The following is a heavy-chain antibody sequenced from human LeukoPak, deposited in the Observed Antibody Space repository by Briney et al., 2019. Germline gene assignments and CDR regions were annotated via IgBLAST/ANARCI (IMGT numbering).Heavy chain of an antibody. CDR3: ARGIRLWFGESSAYYMDV. CDR2: ISSTSSTR. J-gene: IGHJ6*03. Sequence: PGGSLRLSCAASEFTFSDYYMSWVRQAPGKGLAWVSYISSTSSTRYYADSVKGRFTISRDNAKNSLYLQMNSLRAEDTAVYYCARGIRLWFGESSAYYMDVWGKGTMVTVSS. CDR1: EFTFSDYY. D-gene: IGHD3-10*01. V-gene: IGHV3-11*04.